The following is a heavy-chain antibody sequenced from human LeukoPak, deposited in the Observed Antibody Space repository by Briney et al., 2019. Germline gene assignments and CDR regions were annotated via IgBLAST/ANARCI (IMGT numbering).Heavy chain of an antibody. J-gene: IGHJ5*02. CDR3: ARDNSIDDRGWWFDP. CDR1: GYTFTNFY. D-gene: IGHD4-23*01. V-gene: IGHV1-46*01. CDR2: INPSGSNA. Sequence: ASVKVSCMSSGYTFTNFYMHWLRQAPGQGLEWMGLINPSGSNAWFAEKFRGRIILTRDMSTSTDYMELSSLRSDDTAVYFCARDNSIDDRGWWFDPWGQGTLVTVSS.